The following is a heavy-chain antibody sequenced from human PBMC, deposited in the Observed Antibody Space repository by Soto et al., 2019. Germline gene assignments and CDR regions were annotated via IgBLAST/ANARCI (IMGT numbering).Heavy chain of an antibody. CDR2: INHSGST. Sequence: ETLSLTCAVYGGSFSGYYWSWIRQPPGKGLEWIGEINHSGSTNYNPSLKSRVTISVDTSKNQFSLKLSSVTAADTAVYYCARVYYYGSGRRLYYYYGMDVWGQGTTVTVSS. J-gene: IGHJ6*02. D-gene: IGHD3-10*01. V-gene: IGHV4-34*01. CDR3: ARVYYYGSGRRLYYYYGMDV. CDR1: GGSFSGYY.